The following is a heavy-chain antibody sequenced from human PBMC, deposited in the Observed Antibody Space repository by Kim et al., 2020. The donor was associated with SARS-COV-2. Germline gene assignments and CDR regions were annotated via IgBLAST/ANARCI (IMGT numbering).Heavy chain of an antibody. Sequence: SETLSLTCAVYGGSFSGYYWSWIRQPPGKGLEWIGEINHSGSTKYNPSLKSRVTISVDTSKNQFSLKLSSVTAADTAVYYCARAKRRGAIYGMDVWGQGTTVTVSS. V-gene: IGHV4-34*01. D-gene: IGHD3-10*01. J-gene: IGHJ6*02. CDR3: ARAKRRGAIYGMDV. CDR1: GGSFSGYY. CDR2: INHSGST.